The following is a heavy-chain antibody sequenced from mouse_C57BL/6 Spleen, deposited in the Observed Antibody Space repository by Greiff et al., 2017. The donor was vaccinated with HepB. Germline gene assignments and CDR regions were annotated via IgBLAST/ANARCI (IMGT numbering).Heavy chain of an antibody. CDR2: IDPSDSYT. J-gene: IGHJ2*01. V-gene: IGHV1-69*01. Sequence: VQLQQPGAELVMPGASVKLSCKASGYTFTSYWMHWVKQRPGQGLEWIGEIDPSDSYTNYNQKFKGKSTLTVDKSSSTAYMQLSSLTSEDSAVYYCARDYYGRSHFDYWGQGTTLTVSS. CDR1: GYTFTSYW. D-gene: IGHD1-1*01. CDR3: ARDYYGRSHFDY.